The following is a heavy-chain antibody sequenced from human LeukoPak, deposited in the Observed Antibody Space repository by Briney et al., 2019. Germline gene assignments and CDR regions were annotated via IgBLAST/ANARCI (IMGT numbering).Heavy chain of an antibody. CDR1: GGSFSGYY. V-gene: IGHV4-34*01. CDR2: INHSGST. D-gene: IGHD3-10*01. Sequence: PSETLSLTCAVYGGSFSGYYWSWIRQPPGKGLEWIGEINHSGSTNYNPSLKSRVTISVDTSKNQFSLKLSSVTAADTAVYYCARGWGYYGSGSYYRADWFDPWGQGTLVTVSS. J-gene: IGHJ5*02. CDR3: ARGWGYYGSGSYYRADWFDP.